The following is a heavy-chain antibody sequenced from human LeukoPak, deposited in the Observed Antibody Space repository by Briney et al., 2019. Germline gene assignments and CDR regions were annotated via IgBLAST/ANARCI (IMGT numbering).Heavy chain of an antibody. CDR2: ISYDGTNK. Sequence: GGSLRLSCAASEFTFSNYGMHWVRQAPGKGLEWVAVISYDGTNKYYADSVKGRFTISRDNSKNTLYLQMNSLRAEDTAVYYCAKTGTTGYYYYYMDVWGKGTTVTVSS. J-gene: IGHJ6*03. D-gene: IGHD1-1*01. CDR3: AKTGTTGYYYYYMDV. CDR1: EFTFSNYG. V-gene: IGHV3-30*18.